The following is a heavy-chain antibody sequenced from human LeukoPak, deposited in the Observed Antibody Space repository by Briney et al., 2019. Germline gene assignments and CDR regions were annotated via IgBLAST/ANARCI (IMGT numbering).Heavy chain of an antibody. CDR1: GYTFTSYY. V-gene: IGHV1-46*01. J-gene: IGHJ6*02. Sequence: ASVKVSCKASGYTFTSYYMHWVRQAPGQGLEWMGTINPSGGSTSYAQKFQGRVTMTRDTSTSTVYMELSSLRSEDTAVYYCARDGAVAGTIPRSYYYYGMDVWGQGTTVTVSS. CDR2: INPSGGST. D-gene: IGHD6-19*01. CDR3: ARDGAVAGTIPRSYYYYGMDV.